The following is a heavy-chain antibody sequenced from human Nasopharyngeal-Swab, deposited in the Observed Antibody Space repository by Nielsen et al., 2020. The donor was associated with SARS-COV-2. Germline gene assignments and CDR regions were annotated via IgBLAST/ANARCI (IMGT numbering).Heavy chain of an antibody. J-gene: IGHJ4*02. CDR3: ATDRIAAAGDLDY. Sequence: SVKVSCKVSRYTLTELSMHWVRQAPGKGLEWMGGFDPEDGEPIYAQKFQGRVTMTEDTSTDTAYMELSSLSSEDTAVYYCATDRIAAAGDLDYWGQGTLVTVSS. CDR2: FDPEDGEP. CDR1: RYTLTELS. V-gene: IGHV1-24*01. D-gene: IGHD6-13*01.